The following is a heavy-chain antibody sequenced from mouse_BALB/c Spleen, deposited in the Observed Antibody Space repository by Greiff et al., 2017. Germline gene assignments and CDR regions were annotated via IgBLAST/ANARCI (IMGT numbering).Heavy chain of an antibody. Sequence: EVQRVESGGDLVKPGGSLKLSCAASGFTFSSYGMSWVRQTPDKRLEWVATISSGGSYTYYPDSVKGRFTISRDNAKNTLYLQMSSLKSEDTAMYYCARHGGLRLRRDFDYWGQGTTLTVSS. V-gene: IGHV5-6*01. D-gene: IGHD1-2*01. J-gene: IGHJ2*01. CDR3: ARHGGLRLRRDFDY. CDR2: ISSGGSYT. CDR1: GFTFSSYG.